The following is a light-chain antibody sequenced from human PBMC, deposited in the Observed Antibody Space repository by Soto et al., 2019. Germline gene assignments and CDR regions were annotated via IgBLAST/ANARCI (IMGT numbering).Light chain of an antibody. CDR2: DVS. J-gene: IGLJ2*01. Sequence: QSVLTQPASASGSPGQSVTISCTGTSSDVGGYNYVSWYQQHPGKAPKLMIYDVSKRPSGVSHRFAGSKSDNTASLTISGLQAEDEAYYYCSSYTSSSTLVFGGGTKLTVL. CDR3: SSYTSSSTLV. V-gene: IGLV2-14*01. CDR1: SSDVGGYNY.